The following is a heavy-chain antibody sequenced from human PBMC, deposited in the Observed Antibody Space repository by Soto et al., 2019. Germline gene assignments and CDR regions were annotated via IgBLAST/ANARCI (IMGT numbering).Heavy chain of an antibody. D-gene: IGHD2-8*01. CDR3: AREDLCTTGTCLLLRRKTNYFDY. Sequence: QEQLVESGGGLVKPGESLRVSCTASGFSFGDYYMSWIRQAPGKGLEWISYISHNSDSFYYADSVKGRFTVSRDNSKNSLFLQMDNLRAEDTAVYYCAREDLCTTGTCLLLRRKTNYFDYWGPGTQVTVSS. J-gene: IGHJ4*02. CDR1: GFSFGDYY. V-gene: IGHV3-11*01. CDR2: ISHNSDSF.